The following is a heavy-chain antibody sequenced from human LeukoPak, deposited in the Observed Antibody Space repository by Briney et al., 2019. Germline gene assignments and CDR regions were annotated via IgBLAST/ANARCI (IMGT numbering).Heavy chain of an antibody. CDR3: ARAIAARFDPPLYYFDY. J-gene: IGHJ4*02. CDR1: GGTFSSYA. CDR2: IIPIFGTA. Sequence: GASVKVSCKASGGTFSSYAISWVRQAPGQGLEWMGGIIPIFGTANYAQKFQGRVTITTDESTSTAYMELSSLRSEDTAVYYCARAIAARFDPPLYYFDYWGQGTLVTVSS. V-gene: IGHV1-69*05. D-gene: IGHD6-6*01.